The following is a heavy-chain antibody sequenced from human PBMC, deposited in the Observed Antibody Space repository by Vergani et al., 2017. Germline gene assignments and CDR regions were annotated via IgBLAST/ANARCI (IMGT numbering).Heavy chain of an antibody. J-gene: IGHJ6*02. D-gene: IGHD5-12*01. CDR1: GFTFSSYW. CDR3: AIERAIVATDGMDV. V-gene: IGHV3-74*01. Sequence: EVQLVESGGGLVQPGGSLRLSCAASGFTFSSYWMHWVRQAPGKGLVWVSRINSDGSSTSYADSVTVRFTISRDNAKNTLYLQMNSLRAEDTAVYYCAIERAIVATDGMDVWGQGTTVTVSS. CDR2: INSDGSST.